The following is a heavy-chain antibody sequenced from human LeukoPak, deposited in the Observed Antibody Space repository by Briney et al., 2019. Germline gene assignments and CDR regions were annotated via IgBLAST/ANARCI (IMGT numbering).Heavy chain of an antibody. CDR1: GYTFTGYY. V-gene: IGHV1-2*02. J-gene: IGHJ4*02. CDR2: INPNSGGT. D-gene: IGHD3-22*01. Sequence: ASVKVSCKASGYTFTGYYMHWVRQAPGQGLEWMGWINPNSGGTNYAQKFQGRVTMTRDTSISTAYMELSRLRSDDTAVYYCARDLRSYDSSGYYFEYWGQGTLVTASS. CDR3: ARDLRSYDSSGYYFEY.